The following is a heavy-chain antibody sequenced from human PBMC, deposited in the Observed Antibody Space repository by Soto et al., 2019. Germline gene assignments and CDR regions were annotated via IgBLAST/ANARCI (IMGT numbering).Heavy chain of an antibody. CDR3: AKLGEKGSSAYYFDY. V-gene: IGHV3-30*18. D-gene: IGHD3-16*01. Sequence: QVQLVESGGGVVQPGRSLRLSCAASGFTFSSYGMHWVRQAPGKGLAWVAVISYDGSNKYYADSVKGRFTISRDNSKNTLYLQMNSLRAEDTAVYYCAKLGEKGSSAYYFDYWGQGTLVTVSS. CDR2: ISYDGSNK. CDR1: GFTFSSYG. J-gene: IGHJ4*02.